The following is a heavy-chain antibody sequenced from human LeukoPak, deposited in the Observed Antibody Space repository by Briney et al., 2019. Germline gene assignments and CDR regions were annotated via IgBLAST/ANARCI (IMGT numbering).Heavy chain of an antibody. CDR1: GGSISSYY. V-gene: IGHV4-59*01. Sequence: SETLSLTCTVSGGSISSYYWSWIRQPPGKGLEWIGYIYYSGSTNYNPSLKSRVTISVDTSKNQFSLKLSSVTAADTAVYYCARGRGVVTAYDIWGQGTMVTVSS. CDR3: ARGRGVVTAYDI. D-gene: IGHD4-23*01. CDR2: IYYSGST. J-gene: IGHJ3*02.